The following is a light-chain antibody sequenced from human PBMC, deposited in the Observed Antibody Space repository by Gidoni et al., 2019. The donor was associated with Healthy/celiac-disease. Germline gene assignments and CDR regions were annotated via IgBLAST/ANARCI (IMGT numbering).Light chain of an antibody. CDR2: AAS. V-gene: IGKV1-39*01. Sequence: IQMIQSPSSLSASVGARVTITCRASQSISSYLNCYQQKPGKATKLLIYAASSLQSGVPSMCSGSGAGTYFTLTSSSLQPEDFATYYCQQSYSTPRYTFGHGTKLEIK. J-gene: IGKJ2*01. CDR1: QSISSY. CDR3: QQSYSTPRYT.